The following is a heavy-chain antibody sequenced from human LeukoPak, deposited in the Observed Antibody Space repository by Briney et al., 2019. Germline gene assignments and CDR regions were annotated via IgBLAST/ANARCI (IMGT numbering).Heavy chain of an antibody. Sequence: GESLKISCKGSGYSFTSYWIGWVRQMPGKGLEWMGIIYPGDSDSRYSQSFQGQVTISAHKSTSSAYLQWSSLRASDTAMYYCARSLWSGPVAPDAFDIWGQGTMVTVS. CDR2: IYPGDSDS. J-gene: IGHJ3*02. CDR3: ARSLWSGPVAPDAFDI. CDR1: GYSFTSYW. V-gene: IGHV5-51*01. D-gene: IGHD3-3*01.